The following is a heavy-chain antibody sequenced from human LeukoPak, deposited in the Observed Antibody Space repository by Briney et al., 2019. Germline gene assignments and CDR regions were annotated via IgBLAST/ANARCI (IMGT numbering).Heavy chain of an antibody. CDR3: AKSTGRGTTGSIDY. CDR1: GFTFSRNG. CDR2: ICCDRSNK. D-gene: IGHD1-14*01. V-gene: IGHV3-33*03. J-gene: IGHJ4*02. Sequence: PGRSLRLSCAASGFTFSRNGINWVRQARGKGLEWVSVICCDRSNKYYADSVKGRFTISRDNAKNTLYLQMNSLRAEDTAVYYFAKSTGRGTTGSIDYWGQGTLVTVSS.